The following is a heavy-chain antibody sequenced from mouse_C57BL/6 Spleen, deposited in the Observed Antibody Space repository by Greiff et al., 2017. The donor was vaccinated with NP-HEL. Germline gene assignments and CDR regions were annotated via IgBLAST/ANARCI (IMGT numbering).Heavy chain of an antibody. CDR1: GYTFTSYW. J-gene: IGHJ2*01. CDR3: ARINYGSSYYFDY. D-gene: IGHD1-1*01. CDR2: IDPSDSYT. Sequence: QVQLQQPGAELVMPGASVKLSCKASGYTFTSYWMHWVKQRPGQGLEWIGEIDPSDSYTNYNHKFKGKSTLTVDKSSSTAYMQLSSLTSEDSAVYYCARINYGSSYYFDYWGQGTTLTVSS. V-gene: IGHV1-69*01.